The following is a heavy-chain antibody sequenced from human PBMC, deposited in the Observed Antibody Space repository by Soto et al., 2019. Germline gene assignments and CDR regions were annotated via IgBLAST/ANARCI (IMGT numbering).Heavy chain of an antibody. CDR3: TTSNLGVDF. V-gene: IGHV3-15*01. CDR2: TKTKPDAGTL. CDR1: GLIFSDVW. J-gene: IGHJ4*02. D-gene: IGHD1-1*01. Sequence: VGSLRLSCAASGLIFSDVWMTWVRQAPGKGLAWVGRTKTKPDAGTLDYAAPARGRFTISRDDSKNTLYLQMTSLTPDDTGVYYCTTSNLGVDFWGPGTLVTAS.